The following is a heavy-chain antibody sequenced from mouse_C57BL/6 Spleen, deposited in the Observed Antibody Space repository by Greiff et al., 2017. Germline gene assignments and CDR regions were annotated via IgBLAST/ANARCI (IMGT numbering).Heavy chain of an antibody. CDR1: GYTFTSYW. V-gene: IGHV1-55*01. Sequence: VQLQQSGAELVKPGASVKMSCKASGYTFTSYWITWVKQRPGQGLEWIGDIYPGSGSTNYNEKFKSKATLTVDTSSSTAYMQLSSLTSEDSAVYYCARGYYSNYDFDYWGQGTTLTVSS. J-gene: IGHJ2*01. CDR3: ARGYYSNYDFDY. CDR2: IYPGSGST. D-gene: IGHD2-5*01.